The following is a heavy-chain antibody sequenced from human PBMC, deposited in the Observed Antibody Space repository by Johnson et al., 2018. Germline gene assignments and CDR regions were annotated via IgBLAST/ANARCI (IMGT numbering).Heavy chain of an antibody. D-gene: IGHD3-16*01. CDR1: GFNFDGSA. Sequence: VQLVESGGDLVQXGRSLRLXCAASGFNFDGSAMHWVRQVPGKGLEWVSGISWDSGNIGYADSVKGRFTISRDTAKSSLFLQMNSLRPEDTALYYCAKHLGAPFFHGFGMDVWGQGTTVTVSS. CDR3: AKHLGAPFFHGFGMDV. J-gene: IGHJ6*02. V-gene: IGHV3-9*01. CDR2: ISWDSGNI.